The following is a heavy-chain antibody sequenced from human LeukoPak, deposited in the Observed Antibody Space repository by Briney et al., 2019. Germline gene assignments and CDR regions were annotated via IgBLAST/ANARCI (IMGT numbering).Heavy chain of an antibody. CDR1: GFTFSRYW. Sequence: PGGSLRLSCAASGFTFSRYWIHWVRQAPGKGLVWASRINADGSITTYADSVKGRFTISRDNAENTVYLQMNSLRAEDTAVYYCARGISTSCLNWGQGTLVTVST. CDR3: ARGISTSCLN. V-gene: IGHV3-74*01. J-gene: IGHJ4*02. CDR2: INADGSIT. D-gene: IGHD2-2*01.